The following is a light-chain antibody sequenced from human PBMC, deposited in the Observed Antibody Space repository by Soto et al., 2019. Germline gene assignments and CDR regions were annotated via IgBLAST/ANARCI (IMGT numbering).Light chain of an antibody. V-gene: IGKV3-20*01. J-gene: IGKJ2*01. CDR1: HTVISSY. Sequence: IVLTQSPGTLSLSPGERATLSCRASHTVISSYLAWYQQKPGQAPRLLIYGASNRATGIPDRFSGSGSGTDFTLTISRLEPEDFAVYYCEQYGSSPYTFGQGTKLEIK. CDR2: GAS. CDR3: EQYGSSPYT.